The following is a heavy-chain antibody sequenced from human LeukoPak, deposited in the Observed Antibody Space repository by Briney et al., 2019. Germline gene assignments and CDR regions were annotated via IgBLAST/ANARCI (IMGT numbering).Heavy chain of an antibody. CDR2: IYYSGNT. CDR3: ARQKRNSSGWYGDY. J-gene: IGHJ4*02. V-gene: IGHV4-30-4*08. Sequence: PSEILSLTCTVSGGSISSGDYYWSWIRQPPGKGLEWIGYIYYSGNTYYNPSLKSRVTISVDTSKNQFSLKLSSVTAADTAVYYCARQKRNSSGWYGDYWGQGTLVTVSS. CDR1: GGSISSGDYY. D-gene: IGHD6-19*01.